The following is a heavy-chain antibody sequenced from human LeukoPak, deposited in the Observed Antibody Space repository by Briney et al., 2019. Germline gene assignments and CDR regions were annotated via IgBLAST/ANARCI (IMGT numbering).Heavy chain of an antibody. J-gene: IGHJ4*02. CDR1: GFTFSSYA. CDR3: ARDVAHLDY. CDR2: ISYDGSNK. Sequence: PGRSLRLSCAASGFTFSSYAMHWVRQAPGKGLEWVAVISYDGSNKYYADSVKGRFTISRDNSKNTLYLQMNSLRAEDTAVYYCARDVAHLDYWGQGTLVTVSS. D-gene: IGHD2-21*01. V-gene: IGHV3-30-3*01.